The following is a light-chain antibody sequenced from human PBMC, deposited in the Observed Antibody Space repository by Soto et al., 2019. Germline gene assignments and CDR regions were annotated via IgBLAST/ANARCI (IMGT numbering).Light chain of an antibody. CDR1: QSISTW. CDR3: QQYNSYSRT. J-gene: IGKJ1*01. V-gene: IGKV1-5*03. CDR2: KAS. Sequence: DIQMTQSPSTLSASVGDRVTIACRASQSISTWLAWYQQKPGKAPKLLIYKASSLERGVPSRFSGSGSGTEFTLTISSLQPDDFATYYCQQYNSYSRTFGQGTNVEIK.